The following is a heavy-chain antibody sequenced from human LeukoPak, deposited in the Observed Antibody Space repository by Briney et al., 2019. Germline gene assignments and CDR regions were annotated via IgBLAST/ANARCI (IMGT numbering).Heavy chain of an antibody. CDR1: GFTFSNYA. CDR2: LSAGGDFA. Sequence: GGSLRLSCAASGFTFSNYAMSWVRRAPGKGLEWVSALSAGGDFAYYADSVKGRSTISRDSSKNTLYLQMYSLRAEDTAVYYCAKRLIVVVPAATDYWGQGTLVTVSS. V-gene: IGHV3-23*01. D-gene: IGHD2-2*01. CDR3: AKRLIVVVPAATDY. J-gene: IGHJ4*02.